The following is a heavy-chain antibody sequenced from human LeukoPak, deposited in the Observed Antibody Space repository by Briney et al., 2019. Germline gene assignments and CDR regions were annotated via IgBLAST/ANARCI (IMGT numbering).Heavy chain of an antibody. J-gene: IGHJ4*02. Sequence: PGGSLRLSCAGSGFTFSGYSMSWVRQAPGKGLEWVSFISGSSSYINYADSVKGRFTISRDNAKNSVYLQMNSLRAEDTAVYYCARVSVPDYWGQGTLVTVSS. CDR3: ARVSVPDY. CDR1: GFTFSGYS. CDR2: ISGSSSYI. V-gene: IGHV3-21*01.